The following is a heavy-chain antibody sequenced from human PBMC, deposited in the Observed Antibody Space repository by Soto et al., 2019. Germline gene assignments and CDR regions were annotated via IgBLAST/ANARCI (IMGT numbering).Heavy chain of an antibody. Sequence: GGSLRLSCVASGFTFSSYGMHWVRQAPGKGLEWVAVIWYDGSNKYYADSVKGRFTISRDNSKNTLYLQMNSLRAEDTAVYYCAREASSIAARPGWFDPWGQGTLVTVSS. CDR2: IWYDGSNK. V-gene: IGHV3-33*01. J-gene: IGHJ5*02. CDR1: GFTFSSYG. D-gene: IGHD6-6*01. CDR3: AREASSIAARPGWFDP.